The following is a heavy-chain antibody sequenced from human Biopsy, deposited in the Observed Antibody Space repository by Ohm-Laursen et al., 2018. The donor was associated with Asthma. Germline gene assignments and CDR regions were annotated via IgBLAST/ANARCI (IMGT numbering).Heavy chain of an antibody. CDR2: INYRGDT. Sequence: SETLSLTWAISGGSSTHYFWMWIRQPPGKGLKWIGEINYRGDTNYNPSLESRVSISVDTSTYHFSLRLNSVAAADTAVYYCVRGEEVAGTYFKDWDQGTLVTVSS. CDR3: VRGEEVAGTYFKD. CDR1: GGSSTHYF. D-gene: IGHD6-19*01. V-gene: IGHV4-34*01. J-gene: IGHJ1*01.